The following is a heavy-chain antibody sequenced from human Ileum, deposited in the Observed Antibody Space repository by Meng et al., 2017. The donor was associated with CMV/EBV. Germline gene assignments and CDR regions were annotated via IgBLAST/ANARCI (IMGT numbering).Heavy chain of an antibody. CDR3: ARGYWRYGMDV. CDR1: GFTVSSNY. Sequence: GESLKISCAASGFTVSSNYMSWVRQAPGKGLEWVSVIYSGGSTYYADSVKGRFTIPRDNSKNTLYLQMNSLRAEDTAVYYCARGYWRYGMDVWGQGTTVTVSS. CDR2: IYSGGST. D-gene: IGHD3-3*01. V-gene: IGHV3-66*02. J-gene: IGHJ6*02.